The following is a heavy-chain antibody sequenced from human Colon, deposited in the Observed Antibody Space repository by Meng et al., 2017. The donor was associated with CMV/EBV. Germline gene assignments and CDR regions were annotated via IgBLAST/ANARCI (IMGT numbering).Heavy chain of an antibody. Sequence: ASVKVSCKASGYTFTSYYMHWVRQDPGPGLEWMGIINPSGGSTSYAQKFQGRVTMTRDTSTSTVYLELSSLRSEDTAVYYCARDRGIVVVPVAIYYYYYYGMDVWGQGTTVTVSS. J-gene: IGHJ6*02. D-gene: IGHD2-2*01. CDR3: ARDRGIVVVPVAIYYYYYYGMDV. V-gene: IGHV1-46*01. CDR1: GYTFTSYY. CDR2: INPSGGST.